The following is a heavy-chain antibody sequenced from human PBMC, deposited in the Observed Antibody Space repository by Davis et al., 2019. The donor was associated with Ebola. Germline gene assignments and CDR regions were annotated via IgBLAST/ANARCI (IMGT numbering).Heavy chain of an antibody. CDR3: ARDPQYYYDFWSGNWFDP. Sequence: ASVKVSCKASGYTFTSYGISWVRQAPGQGLEWMGWISAYNGNTNYAQKLQGRVTMTTDTSTSTAYMELRSLRSDDTAVYYCARDPQYYYDFWSGNWFDPWGQGTLVTVSS. CDR1: GYTFTSYG. CDR2: ISAYNGNT. V-gene: IGHV1-18*01. D-gene: IGHD3-3*01. J-gene: IGHJ5*02.